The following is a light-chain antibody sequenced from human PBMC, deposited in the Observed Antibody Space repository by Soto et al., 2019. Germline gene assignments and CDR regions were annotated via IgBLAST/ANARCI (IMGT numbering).Light chain of an antibody. CDR1: SSDVGAYNF. CDR2: EVS. CDR3: SSYTRSKVL. Sequence: QSALTQPASVSGSPGQSVTISCTGTSSDVGAYNFVSWHQQHPGKAPKLMIYEVSARPSGVSNLFSGSKSGNTASLTISGLQAEDDADYYCSSYTRSKVLFGGGTKVTVL. J-gene: IGLJ2*01. V-gene: IGLV2-14*01.